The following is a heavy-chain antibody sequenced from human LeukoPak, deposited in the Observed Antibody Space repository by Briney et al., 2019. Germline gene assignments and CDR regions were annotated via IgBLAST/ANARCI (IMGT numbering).Heavy chain of an antibody. CDR1: GFIFSNYG. CDR3: ARAGCSSSSCPSKFDY. CDR2: IWYDGSRK. D-gene: IGHD2-2*01. V-gene: IGHV3-33*01. Sequence: PGGSLRLSCVASGFIFSNYGLHWVRQAPGKGLEWVAVIWYDGSRKYYADSVKGRFTISRDDSKNTLYLQMNSLRVEDTAVYYCARAGCSSSSCPSKFDYWGQGTLVTVSS. J-gene: IGHJ4*02.